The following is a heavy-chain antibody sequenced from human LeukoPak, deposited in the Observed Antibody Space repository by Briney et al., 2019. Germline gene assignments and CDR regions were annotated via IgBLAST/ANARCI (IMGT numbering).Heavy chain of an antibody. CDR1: GGSISSGGYY. J-gene: IGHJ3*02. CDR2: IYYSGST. V-gene: IGHV4-31*03. D-gene: IGHD3-22*01. CDR3: ARAVNYHDSSGCYLDAFDI. Sequence: SETLSLTCTVSGGSISSGGYYWSWIRQHPGKGLEWIGYIYYSGSTYYNPSLKSRVTISVDTSKNQFSLKLSSVTAADTAVYYCARAVNYHDSSGCYLDAFDIWGQGTMVTVSS.